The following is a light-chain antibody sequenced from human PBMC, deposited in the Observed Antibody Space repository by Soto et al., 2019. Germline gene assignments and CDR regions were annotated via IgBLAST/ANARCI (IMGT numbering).Light chain of an antibody. CDR2: DAS. J-gene: IGKJ3*01. CDR3: QQFDSLPLT. Sequence: DIQMTQPPSSLSASLEDKVTITCRARQDINNYLNWYQQKPGKAPKLLLYDASNLEPGVPSRFSGGGSGTDFTFTFSSLQPEDIATYYCQQFDSLPLTFGPGTKVNIK. CDR1: QDINNY. V-gene: IGKV1-33*01.